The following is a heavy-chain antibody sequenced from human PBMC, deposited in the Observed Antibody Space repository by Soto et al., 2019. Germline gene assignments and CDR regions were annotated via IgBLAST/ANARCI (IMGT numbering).Heavy chain of an antibody. D-gene: IGHD6-19*01. J-gene: IGHJ5*02. CDR1: GFTFTSYG. CDR3: GKFSDIEVPGMGDWFDP. Sequence: QVQLEESGGGVVQPGRSLRLSCKASGFTFTSYGMHWVRQAPGKGLEWVALISYDGSDKLYADSGEGRFTISRDNSKNTVYLQMNSLRIEDTAMYHCGKFSDIEVPGMGDWFDPWGQGTLVTVTS. V-gene: IGHV3-30*18. CDR2: ISYDGSDK.